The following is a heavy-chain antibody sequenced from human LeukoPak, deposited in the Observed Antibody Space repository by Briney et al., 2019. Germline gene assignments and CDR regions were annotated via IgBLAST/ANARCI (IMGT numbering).Heavy chain of an antibody. V-gene: IGHV4-39*01. CDR1: GGSISSSGYY. D-gene: IGHD1-7*01. CDR2: FYYSGYT. Sequence: PSETLSLTCTVSGGSISSSGYYWGWIRQPPGKGLEWIVSFYYSGYTYYNPSIKSRVTLSVDTYKNHFSLRVNSVTAADTAVYYCARHELWGQGTLVTVSS. CDR3: ARHEL. J-gene: IGHJ4*02.